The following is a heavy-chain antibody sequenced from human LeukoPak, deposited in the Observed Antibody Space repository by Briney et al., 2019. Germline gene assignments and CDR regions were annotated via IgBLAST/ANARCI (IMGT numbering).Heavy chain of an antibody. CDR1: GGSISSYY. D-gene: IGHD4-17*01. V-gene: IGHV4-59*01. CDR2: IYYSGST. CDR3: ARGSYDYGDYGWFDP. J-gene: IGHJ5*02. Sequence: SETLSLTCTVSGGSISSYYWSWIRQPPGKGLEWIGYIYYSGSTNYNPSLQSRVTISVDTSKDLFSLKLSSVTAADTAVYYCARGSYDYGDYGWFDPWGQGTLVTVSS.